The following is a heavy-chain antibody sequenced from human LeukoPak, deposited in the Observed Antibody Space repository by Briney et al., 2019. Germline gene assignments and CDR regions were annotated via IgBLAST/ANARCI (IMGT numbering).Heavy chain of an antibody. D-gene: IGHD5-18*01. V-gene: IGHV3-53*01. CDR1: GFIVSSNY. J-gene: IGHJ4*02. CDR3: ARARSGYSYILDY. CDR2: IYSDGST. Sequence: PGGSLRLSCAASGFIVSSNYMSWVRQAPGKGLAWVSVIYSDGSTYYADSVKGRFTISRDNSKNTLYLQMNSLRAEDTAMYYCARARSGYSYILDYWGQGALVTVSS.